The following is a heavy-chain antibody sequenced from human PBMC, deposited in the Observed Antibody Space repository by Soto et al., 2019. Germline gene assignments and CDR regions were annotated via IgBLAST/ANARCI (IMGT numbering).Heavy chain of an antibody. J-gene: IGHJ3*02. CDR1: GFTFSSYA. CDR3: AKDVGAHDAFDI. V-gene: IGHV3-23*01. D-gene: IGHD1-26*01. Sequence: GGSLRLSCAASGFTFSSYAMSWVRQAPGKGLEWVSAISGSGGSTYYADSVKGRFTISRDNSKNTLYLQMNSLRAEDAAVYYCAKDVGAHDAFDIWGQGTMVTVSS. CDR2: ISGSGGST.